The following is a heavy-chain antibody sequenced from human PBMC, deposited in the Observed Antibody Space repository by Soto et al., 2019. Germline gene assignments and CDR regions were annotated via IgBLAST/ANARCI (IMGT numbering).Heavy chain of an antibody. CDR3: AKVNFFDSPGTFDV. CDR2: IAGSGAMT. D-gene: IGHD1-7*01. J-gene: IGHJ3*01. V-gene: IGHV3-23*01. CDR1: GFTFSSYA. Sequence: LRLSCAASGFTFSSYAMTWVRLAPGRGLEWVATIAGSGAMTYYTNSVRGRFTISRDNAKNTVSLQMSSLRAEDTAMYFCAKVNFFDSPGTFDVWGQGTPVTVSS.